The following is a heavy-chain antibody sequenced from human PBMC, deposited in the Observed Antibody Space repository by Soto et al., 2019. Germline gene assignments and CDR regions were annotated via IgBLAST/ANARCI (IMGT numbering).Heavy chain of an antibody. CDR3: AREGSSGYSAFDY. V-gene: IGHV4-31*03. CDR1: GGSISSGGYY. Sequence: SETLSLTCTVSGGSISSGGYYWSWIRQHPGKGLEWIGCIYYSGSTYYNPSLKSRVTISVDTSKNQFSLKLSSVTAADTAVYYCAREGSSGYSAFDYWGQGTLVTVSS. CDR2: IYYSGST. D-gene: IGHD3-22*01. J-gene: IGHJ4*02.